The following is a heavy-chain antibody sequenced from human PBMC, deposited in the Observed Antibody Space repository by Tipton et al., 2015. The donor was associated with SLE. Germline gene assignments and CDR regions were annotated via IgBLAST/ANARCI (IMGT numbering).Heavy chain of an antibody. CDR1: GGSISSYY. D-gene: IGHD2-2*02. Sequence: TLSLTCTVSGGSISSYYWSWIRQPPGKGLEWIGYIYYSGSTNYNPSLKSRVTISVDTSKNQFSLKLSSVTAADTAVYYCAREGYCSSTSCYTGAFDIWGQGTMVTVSS. CDR2: IYYSGST. J-gene: IGHJ3*02. V-gene: IGHV4-59*01. CDR3: AREGYCSSTSCYTGAFDI.